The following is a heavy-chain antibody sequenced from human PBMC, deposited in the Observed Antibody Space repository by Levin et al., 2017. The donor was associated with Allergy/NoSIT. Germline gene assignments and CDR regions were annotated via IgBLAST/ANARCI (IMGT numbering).Heavy chain of an antibody. Sequence: GGSLRLSCIAPGFSLKNYGMHWVRQAPGKGLEWVAVIWFDGSRKHYGDSVKGRFTISRDASKNTMYLQMNSLRAEDTAVYFCLKSLYTGHFFYCVDVWGQGTTVTVSS. CDR2: IWFDGSRK. D-gene: IGHD2-21*01. V-gene: IGHV3-33*06. CDR3: LKSLYTGHFFYCVDV. J-gene: IGHJ6*02. CDR1: GFSLKNYG.